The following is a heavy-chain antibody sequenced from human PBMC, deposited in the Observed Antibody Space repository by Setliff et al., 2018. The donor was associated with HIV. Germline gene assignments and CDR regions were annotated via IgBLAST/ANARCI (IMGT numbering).Heavy chain of an antibody. CDR1: GYNFNGFY. CDR3: ARGRTYDSSIYFGNWFDP. D-gene: IGHD3-22*01. V-gene: IGHV1-2*02. Sequence: ASVKVSCKASGYNFNGFYLHWVRQAPGQGLEWVAWINPSTGDTHYAQKFQGRVAVTRDTSISTAYMELRRVRSDDTAVYFCARGRTYDSSIYFGNWFDPWGQGTLVPVSS. CDR2: INPSTGDT. J-gene: IGHJ5*02.